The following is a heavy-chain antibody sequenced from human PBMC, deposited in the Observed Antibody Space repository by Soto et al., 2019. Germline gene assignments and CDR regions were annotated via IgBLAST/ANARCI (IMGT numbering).Heavy chain of an antibody. J-gene: IGHJ4*02. D-gene: IGHD1-26*01. CDR2: ISAYKGNP. V-gene: IGHV1-18*01. CDR1: GYTFTSYG. Sequence: QVQLVQSGVEVKKPGASVKVSCKASGYTFTSYGISWVRQAPGQGLEWMGWISAYKGNPNYAAKLQDRVTMTTDTSTSTAYMELRSLRSDATAVYYCARDRGAGYIDFWGQGTLVTVSS. CDR3: ARDRGAGYIDF.